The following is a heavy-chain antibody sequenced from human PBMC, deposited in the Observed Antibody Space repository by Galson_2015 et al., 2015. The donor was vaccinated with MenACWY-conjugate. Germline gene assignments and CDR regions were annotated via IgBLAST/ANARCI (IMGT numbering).Heavy chain of an antibody. CDR1: GFIFNTYW. CDR2: INPGGSST. V-gene: IGHV3-74*01. D-gene: IGHD1-26*01. CDR3: AKTRGASFYFDS. J-gene: IGHJ4*02. Sequence: SLRLSCAAPGFIFNTYWMHWVRQAPGKGLVWVSRINPGGSSTTYADSVKDRFTISRDNAKNTLYLQMNSLRPEDTAVFYCAKTRGASFYFDSWGQGTLVTVSS.